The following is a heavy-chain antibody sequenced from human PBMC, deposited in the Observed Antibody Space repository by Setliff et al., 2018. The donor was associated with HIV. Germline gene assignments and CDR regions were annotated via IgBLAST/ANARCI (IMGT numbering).Heavy chain of an antibody. J-gene: IGHJ4*02. CDR2: IYYIGTT. D-gene: IGHD3-3*01. Sequence: SETLSLTCNVSGVSMSSHYWSWIRQAPGQPPNKGLEWIGNIYYIGTTNFNPSLDSRVTISIDTSKIQFSLKLTSVTTADTAMYYCVRPSFGIGGGSMFDSWGQGIVVTAPQ. CDR3: VRPSFGIGGGSMFDS. V-gene: IGHV4-59*11. CDR1: GVSMSSHY.